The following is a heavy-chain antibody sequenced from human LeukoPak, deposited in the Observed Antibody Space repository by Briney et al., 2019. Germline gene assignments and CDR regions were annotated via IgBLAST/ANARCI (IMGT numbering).Heavy chain of an antibody. CDR1: GGSFSGYY. CDR2: INHSGST. D-gene: IGHD3-3*01. V-gene: IGHV4-34*01. CDR3: ARGRLGRTYYDFWSGYGDY. Sequence: SETLSLTCAVYGGSFSGYYWSWIRQPPGKGLEWIGEINHSGSTNYNPSLKSRVTISVDTSKNQFSLELSSVTAADTAVYYCARGRLGRTYYDFWSGYGDYWGQGTLVTVSS. J-gene: IGHJ4*02.